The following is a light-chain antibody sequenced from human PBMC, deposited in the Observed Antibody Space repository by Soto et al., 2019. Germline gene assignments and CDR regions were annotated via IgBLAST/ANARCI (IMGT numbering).Light chain of an antibody. CDR1: SSDVGAYKY. V-gene: IGLV2-14*03. CDR2: DVS. J-gene: IGLJ2*01. CDR3: SSYAGTSIPYVV. Sequence: QSALTQPASVSGSPGQSITMSCTGTSSDVGAYKYVSWYQQHADKAPKLLIYDVSSRSSGISDRFSGSKSGNTASLTIIGLQAEDEADYYCSSYAGTSIPYVVFGGGTKLTVL.